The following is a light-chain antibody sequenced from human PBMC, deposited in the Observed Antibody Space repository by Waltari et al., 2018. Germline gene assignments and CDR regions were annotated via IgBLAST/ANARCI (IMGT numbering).Light chain of an antibody. CDR1: QSVSRD. CDR2: GAS. V-gene: IGKV3-20*01. Sequence: ETVLTPSPGTLSLSLGARATLSCRASQSVSRDVAWYQQKPGQAPRLLIYGASTRATGIPDRFSGSGSGTDFSLTISRLEPDDFAVYYCQHYLRLPVTFGQGTTVEI. CDR3: QHYLRLPVT. J-gene: IGKJ1*01.